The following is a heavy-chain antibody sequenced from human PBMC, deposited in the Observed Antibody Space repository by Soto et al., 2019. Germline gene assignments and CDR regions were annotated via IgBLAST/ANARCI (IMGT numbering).Heavy chain of an antibody. CDR1: GYGFTSYY. D-gene: IGHD2-2*01. Sequence: ASVKVSCKASGYGFTSYYMHWVRQAPGQGLEWMGIINPSGGSTSYAQKFQGRVTMTRDTSTSTVYMELSSLRSEDTAVYYCARGRQGYCSSTTCYAHSYYYYYLDVWGKGTTVTVSS. CDR2: INPSGGST. CDR3: ARGRQGYCSSTTCYAHSYYYYYLDV. V-gene: IGHV1-46*01. J-gene: IGHJ6*03.